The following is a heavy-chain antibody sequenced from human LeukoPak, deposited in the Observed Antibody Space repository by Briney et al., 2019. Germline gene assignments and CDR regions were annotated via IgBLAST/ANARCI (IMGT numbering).Heavy chain of an antibody. D-gene: IGHD3-22*01. CDR2: IGGSDGRT. J-gene: IGHJ6*03. Sequence: PGRSLRLSCAASGFTFSSYAMHWVRQAPGKGLEWVSLIGGSDGRTRYADSVKGRFTISRDNSKNTLYLEMNSLRAEDTAVYYCAKDSSSYDWGYMDVWGKGTTVTISS. V-gene: IGHV3-23*01. CDR3: AKDSSSYDWGYMDV. CDR1: GFTFSSYA.